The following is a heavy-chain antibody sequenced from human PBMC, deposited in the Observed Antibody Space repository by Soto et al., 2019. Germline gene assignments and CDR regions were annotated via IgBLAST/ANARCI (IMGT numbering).Heavy chain of an antibody. CDR2: ISAYNGNT. CDR1: GYTFTSYG. Sequence: ASVKVSCKASGYTFTSYGISWVLQAPGQGLEWMGWISAYNGNTNYAQKLQGRVTMTTDTSTSTAYMELGSLRSGDTAVYYCAGSYSGYNPEGFDYWGQGTLVTVSS. D-gene: IGHD5-12*01. J-gene: IGHJ4*02. CDR3: AGSYSGYNPEGFDY. V-gene: IGHV1-18*01.